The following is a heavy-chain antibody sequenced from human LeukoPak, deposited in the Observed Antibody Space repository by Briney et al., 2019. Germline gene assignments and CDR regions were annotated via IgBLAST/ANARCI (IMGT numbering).Heavy chain of an antibody. CDR2: ISSSASII. Sequence: GGSLRLSCAASGFTFSSYEMNWVRQAPGRGLEWVSFISSSASIIQYADSVKGRFTISRDNAKNSLYLQMNSLRAEDTAVYHCARGDGYCSSTSCYAGPSYGLDVWGQGTTVTVSS. CDR3: ARGDGYCSSTSCYAGPSYGLDV. J-gene: IGHJ6*02. V-gene: IGHV3-48*03. CDR1: GFTFSSYE. D-gene: IGHD2-2*03.